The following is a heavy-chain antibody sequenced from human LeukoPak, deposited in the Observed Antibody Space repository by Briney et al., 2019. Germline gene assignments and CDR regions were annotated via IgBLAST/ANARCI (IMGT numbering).Heavy chain of an antibody. J-gene: IGHJ4*02. CDR3: ARDRLDCSSTSCYIFDY. Sequence: GGSLRLSCAASGFTFSNNWMTWVRQAPGKVLEWVASVKKDESEKYYVDSVKGRFTISRDNAKNSLYLQMNSLRAEDTAVYYCARDRLDCSSTSCYIFDYWGQGTLVTVSS. CDR2: VKKDESEK. V-gene: IGHV3-7*01. CDR1: GFTFSNNW. D-gene: IGHD2-2*02.